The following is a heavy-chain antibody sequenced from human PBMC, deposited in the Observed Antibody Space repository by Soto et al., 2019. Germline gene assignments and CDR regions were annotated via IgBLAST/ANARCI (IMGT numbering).Heavy chain of an antibody. J-gene: IGHJ3*01. CDR2: IIPMFDTT. CDR3: APPLGRVTPPQDAFDV. V-gene: IGHV1-69*06. CDR1: GGSFSSYS. Sequence: QVQLVQSGAEVKKPGSSVKVSCKTSGGSFSSYSIAWVRQAPGQGLEWMGQIIPMFDTTNYAQRFQGRVTITADKSTGTAYMELSRLTSEATAVYFCAPPLGRVTPPQDAFDVWGKGTLVTVSS. D-gene: IGHD3-16*01.